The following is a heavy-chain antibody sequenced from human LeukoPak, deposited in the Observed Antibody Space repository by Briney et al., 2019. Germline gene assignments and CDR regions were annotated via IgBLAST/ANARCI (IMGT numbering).Heavy chain of an antibody. Sequence: SETLSLTCTVSGGSISDYYWSWIRQPAGKGLEWIGRIYSSGSTNYNPFLKSRVTMSVDTSKNQFSLRLTSVTAADTAVYYCATSESASVVRFDYWGQGTLVTVSS. CDR2: IYSSGST. CDR3: ATSESASVVRFDY. V-gene: IGHV4-4*07. J-gene: IGHJ4*02. CDR1: GGSISDYY. D-gene: IGHD3-10*01.